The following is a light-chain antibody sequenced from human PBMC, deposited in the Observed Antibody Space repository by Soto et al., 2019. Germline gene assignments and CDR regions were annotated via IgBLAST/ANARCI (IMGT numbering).Light chain of an antibody. CDR3: QQSYNNPRT. CDR1: QSISHF. J-gene: IGKJ2*01. V-gene: IGKV1-39*01. CDR2: AAS. Sequence: DIQMTQSPSSLSASVGDSVTITCRASQSISHFFNWYQQKPGKAPKLLIYAASTLESGVPSRFSGSASGTDFTLTISSLLPEDFATYYCQQSYNNPRTFGQGTILEIK.